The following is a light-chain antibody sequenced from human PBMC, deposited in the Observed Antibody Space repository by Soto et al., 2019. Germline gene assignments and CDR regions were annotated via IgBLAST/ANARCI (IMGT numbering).Light chain of an antibody. CDR1: SSDIGTYDY. V-gene: IGLV2-14*03. J-gene: IGLJ1*01. CDR3: GSYTSSTPYV. Sequence: QSALTQPASVSGSPGQSITISCTGTSSDIGTYDYVSWYQQHPGEAPKLMIYDVSNRPSGVSNRFSGSKSGNTASLTISGLQAEDDADYYCGSYTSSTPYVFGTGTKVTVL. CDR2: DVS.